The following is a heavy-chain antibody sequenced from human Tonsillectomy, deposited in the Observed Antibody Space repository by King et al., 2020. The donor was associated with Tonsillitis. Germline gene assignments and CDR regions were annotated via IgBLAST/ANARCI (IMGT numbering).Heavy chain of an antibody. Sequence: VQLQQWGAGLLKPSETLSLTCGVYGGSFSSYYWSWIRQPPGNGLEWIGEINHSGSRNYNPSLKSRVTVSVDTSKNQFSLKLSSVTAADTAVYYCAREVERGGNFDSWGQGTLVTVSS. CDR1: GGSFSSYY. J-gene: IGHJ4*02. D-gene: IGHD4-23*01. CDR2: INHSGSR. V-gene: IGHV4-34*01. CDR3: AREVERGGNFDS.